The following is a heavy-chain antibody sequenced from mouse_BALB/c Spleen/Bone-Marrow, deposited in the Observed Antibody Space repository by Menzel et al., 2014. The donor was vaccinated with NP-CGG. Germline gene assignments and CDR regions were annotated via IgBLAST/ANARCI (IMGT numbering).Heavy chain of an antibody. J-gene: IGHJ4*01. D-gene: IGHD1-1*01. CDR2: INPNNGGG. CDR1: GYTFTSYW. V-gene: IGHV1S81*02. CDR3: TRLFYGSSDYAMDN. Sequence: QVQLQQPGAELVKPGASVKLSCKASGYTFTSYWMHWVKLRPGQGFEWIGEINPNNGGGNYNEKFKRKATLTVDKSSSTAYMQLNSLTSEDSAVYYCTRLFYGSSDYAMDNWGQGTSVTVSS.